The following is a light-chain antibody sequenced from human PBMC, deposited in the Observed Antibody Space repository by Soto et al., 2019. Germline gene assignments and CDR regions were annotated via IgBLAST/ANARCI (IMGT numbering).Light chain of an antibody. CDR2: AAS. CDR1: QGISSY. Sequence: AIRMTQSPSSLSAATGDGFTITCRASQGISSYLAWYQQKPGKAPKLLIYAASTLQSGVPSRFSGSGSGTEFTLTISSLQPDDFATYYCQQYNSYSFGQGTKVDIK. J-gene: IGKJ1*01. CDR3: QQYNSYS. V-gene: IGKV1-8*01.